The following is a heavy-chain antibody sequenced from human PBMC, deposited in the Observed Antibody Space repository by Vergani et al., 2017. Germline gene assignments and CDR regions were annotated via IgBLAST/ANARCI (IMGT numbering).Heavy chain of an antibody. CDR2: IIPIFGTA. Sequence: QVQVVQSGAEVKKSGASVKVSCKTSGYTFSNYYMHWVRQAPGQGLEWMGRIIPIFGTANYAQKFQGRVTITADESTSTAYMELSSLRSEDTAVYYCARMIVRNYYYYGMVVWGQGTTVTVSS. D-gene: IGHD3-16*01. CDR1: GYTFSNYY. V-gene: IGHV1-69*18. CDR3: ARMIVRNYYYYGMVV. J-gene: IGHJ6*02.